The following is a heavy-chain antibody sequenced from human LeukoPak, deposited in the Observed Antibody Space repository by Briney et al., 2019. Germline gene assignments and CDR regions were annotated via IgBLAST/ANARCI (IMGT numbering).Heavy chain of an antibody. Sequence: PSETLSLTCAVYGGSFSGYYWSWIRQPPGKGLEWIGEINHSGSTNYNPSLKSRVTISVDTSKNQFSLKLSSVTAADTAVYYCARLGAIFGVVSYYYMDVWGKGTTVTVSS. CDR2: INHSGST. V-gene: IGHV4-34*01. CDR3: ARLGAIFGVVSYYYMDV. J-gene: IGHJ6*03. CDR1: GGSFSGYY. D-gene: IGHD3-3*01.